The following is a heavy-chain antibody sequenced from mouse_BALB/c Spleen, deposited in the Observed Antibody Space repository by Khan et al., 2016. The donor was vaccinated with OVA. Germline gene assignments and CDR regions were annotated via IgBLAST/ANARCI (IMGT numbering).Heavy chain of an antibody. CDR1: GYTFRNYG. J-gene: IGHJ4*01. CDR2: INTYTGEP. V-gene: IGHV9-3-1*01. CDR3: ARSGGYGNEAMDY. Sequence: QIQLVQSGPELKKPGETVKISCTASGYTFRNYGMHWVKQAPGKGLKWMGWINTYTGEPTYADDFKGRFAFSLETSASTAYLQINNLKNEDTATYFCARSGGYGNEAMDYWGQGTSVTVSS. D-gene: IGHD2-1*01.